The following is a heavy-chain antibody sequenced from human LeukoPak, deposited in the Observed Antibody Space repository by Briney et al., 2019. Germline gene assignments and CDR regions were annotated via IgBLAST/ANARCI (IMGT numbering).Heavy chain of an antibody. D-gene: IGHD1-14*01. CDR2: ISYSGCT. CDR1: GGSITSDY. Sequence: PSETLSLTCTVSGGSITSDYWSWIRQPPGKGLECIGYISYSGCTNSNPSLKSRVTISIDTSKNQFSLKLSSVTATDTAVYYCARLTARSWFDPWGQGTLVTVSS. J-gene: IGHJ5*02. V-gene: IGHV4-59*08. CDR3: ARLTARSWFDP.